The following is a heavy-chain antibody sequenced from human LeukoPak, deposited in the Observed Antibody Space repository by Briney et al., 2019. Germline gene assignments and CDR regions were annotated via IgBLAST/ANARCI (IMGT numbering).Heavy chain of an antibody. Sequence: SETLSLTCAVYGGSFSGYYWSWIRQPPGKGLEWIGEINHSGSTNYNPSLKSRVTISVDTSKNQFSLKLSSVTAADTAVYYGARGQSFDYWGQGTLVTVSS. V-gene: IGHV4-34*01. J-gene: IGHJ4*02. CDR2: INHSGST. CDR3: ARGQSFDY. CDR1: GGSFSGYY.